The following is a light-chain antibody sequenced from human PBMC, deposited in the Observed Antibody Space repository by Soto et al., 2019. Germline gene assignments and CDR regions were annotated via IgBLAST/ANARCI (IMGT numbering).Light chain of an antibody. CDR2: GAS. V-gene: IGKV3-20*01. CDR3: QQYGSFPLT. J-gene: IGKJ4*01. Sequence: EIVLTQSPGTLSLSPGERASLSCRASQSVSSSYLAWYQQKPGQAPRLLIYGASSRATGIPDRFRGSGSGTDFTLTISRREPEDFAVYYCQQYGSFPLTFGGGTKVEIK. CDR1: QSVSSSY.